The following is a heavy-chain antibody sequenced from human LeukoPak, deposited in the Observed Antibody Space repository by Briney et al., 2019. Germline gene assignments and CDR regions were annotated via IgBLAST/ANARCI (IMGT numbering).Heavy chain of an antibody. CDR1: GGSISSGSYY. J-gene: IGHJ6*02. CDR2: IYTSGST. V-gene: IGHV4-61*02. D-gene: IGHD5-18*01. Sequence: SETLSLTCTVSGGSISSGSYYWSWIRQPAGKGLEWIGRIYTSGSTNYNPSLKSRVTISVDTSKNQFSLKLSSVTAADTAVYYCASLYSRLYYGMDVWGQGTTVTVSS. CDR3: ASLYSRLYYGMDV.